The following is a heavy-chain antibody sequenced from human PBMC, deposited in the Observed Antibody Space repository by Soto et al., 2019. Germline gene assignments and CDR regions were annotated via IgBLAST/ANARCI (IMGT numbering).Heavy chain of an antibody. V-gene: IGHV1-69*01. CDR2: IIPIFGTT. J-gene: IGHJ4*02. CDR1: GGTFSSYG. Sequence: QVQLVQSGAEVKKPGSSVKVSCKASGGTFSSYGFSWVRQAPGQGLEWMGGIIPIFGTTNYAQKFQGRVTITADESTSTAYMELSSPRSEDTAVYYCARGSKKLYDSSGYYGYWGQGTLVTVSS. D-gene: IGHD3-22*01. CDR3: ARGSKKLYDSSGYYGY.